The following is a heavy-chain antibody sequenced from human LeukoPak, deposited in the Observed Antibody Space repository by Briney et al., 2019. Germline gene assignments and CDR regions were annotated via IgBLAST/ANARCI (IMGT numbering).Heavy chain of an antibody. V-gene: IGHV3-30*18. CDR3: AKQHDY. J-gene: IGHJ4*02. D-gene: IGHD6-13*01. Sequence: PGRSLRLSCAASGFTFSSYGMHWVRQAPGKGLEWVAVISYDGSNKYYADSVKGRFTISRDNSKNTLYLQMNSLRAEDTAVYYCAKQHDYWGQGTLVTVSS. CDR2: ISYDGSNK. CDR1: GFTFSSYG.